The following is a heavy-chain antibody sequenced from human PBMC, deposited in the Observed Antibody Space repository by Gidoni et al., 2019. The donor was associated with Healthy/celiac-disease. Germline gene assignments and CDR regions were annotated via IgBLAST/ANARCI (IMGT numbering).Heavy chain of an antibody. CDR3: AKHYDSADVGYYYYGMDV. V-gene: IGHV3-23*01. Sequence: EVQLLESGGGLVQPGGSLRVACAPSGFTFSSYAMGWVRQAPGTGLEWVSAISGSGGSTYYADSVKGRFTISRDNSKNTLYLQMNSLRAEDTAVYYCAKHYDSADVGYYYYGMDVWGQGTTVTVSS. J-gene: IGHJ6*02. D-gene: IGHD3-22*01. CDR2: ISGSGGST. CDR1: GFTFSSYA.